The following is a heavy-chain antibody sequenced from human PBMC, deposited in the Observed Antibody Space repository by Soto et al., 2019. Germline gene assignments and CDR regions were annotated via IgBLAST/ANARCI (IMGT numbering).Heavy chain of an antibody. D-gene: IGHD2-21*02. V-gene: IGHV4-30-4*01. CDR1: GGSISSGDYY. J-gene: IGHJ5*02. CDR3: ARDMTCGGDCYSGIGWFDP. CDR2: IYYSGST. Sequence: SETLSLTCTVSGGSISSGDYYWSWIRQPPGKGLEWIGYIYYSGSTYYNPSLKSRVTISVDTSKNQFSLKLSSVTAADTAVYYCARDMTCGGDCYSGIGWFDPWGQGTLDTVSS.